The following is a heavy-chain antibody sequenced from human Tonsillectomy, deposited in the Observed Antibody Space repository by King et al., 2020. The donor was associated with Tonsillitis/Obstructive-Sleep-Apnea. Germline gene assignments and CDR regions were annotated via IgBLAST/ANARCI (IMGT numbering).Heavy chain of an antibody. CDR1: GGSISSYY. J-gene: IGHJ3*02. D-gene: IGHD2-8*01. V-gene: IGHV4-59*01. CDR3: AREGAVMNAFDI. Sequence: QLQESGPGLVKSSETLSLTCTVSGGSISSYYWSWIRQPPGKGLECIGYIYYSGGTNYNPSLKSRVTISVDTSKNQFSLKLSSVTAADTAVYYCAREGAVMNAFDIWGQGTMVTVSS. CDR2: IYYSGGT.